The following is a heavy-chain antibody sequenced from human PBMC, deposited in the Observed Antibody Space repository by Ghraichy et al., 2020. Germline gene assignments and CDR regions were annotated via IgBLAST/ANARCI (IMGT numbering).Heavy chain of an antibody. CDR3: AKLSGSYHFFDY. CDR2: ISWNSGSI. D-gene: IGHD1-26*01. Sequence: SLNISCAASGFTFDDYAMHWVRQAPGKGLEWVSGISWNSGSIGYADSVKGRFTISRDNAKNSLYLQMNSLRAEDTALYYCAKLSGSYHFFDYWGQGTLVTVSS. CDR1: GFTFDDYA. J-gene: IGHJ4*02. V-gene: IGHV3-9*01.